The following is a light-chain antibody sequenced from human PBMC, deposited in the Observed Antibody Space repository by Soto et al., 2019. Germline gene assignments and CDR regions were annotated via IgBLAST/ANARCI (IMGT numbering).Light chain of an antibody. J-gene: IGLJ2*01. CDR3: CSFAGSTTFV. V-gene: IGLV2-23*03. CDR1: SSDVGSSNL. CDR2: EGS. Sequence: QSALTQPVSVSGSPGQSITISCTGTSSDVGSSNLVSWYQQHPGKAPKLMIYEGSERPSGVSNRFSGSKSGNTASLTISGLQAEDEADYYCCSFAGSTTFVFGGGTKLTVL.